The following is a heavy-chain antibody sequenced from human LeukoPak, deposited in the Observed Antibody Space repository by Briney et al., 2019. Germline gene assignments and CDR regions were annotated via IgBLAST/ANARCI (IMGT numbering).Heavy chain of an antibody. V-gene: IGHV3-30-3*01. CDR2: ISYDGSNK. CDR3: ARDYSSSWAGAFDI. D-gene: IGHD6-13*01. J-gene: IGHJ3*02. CDR1: GFTFSSYA. Sequence: GGSLRLSCAASGFTFSSYAMHWVRQAPGKGLEWVAVISYDGSNKYYADSVKGRFTISRDNSKNSLYLQMNSLRAEDTAVYYCARDYSSSWAGAFDIWGQGTMVTVSS.